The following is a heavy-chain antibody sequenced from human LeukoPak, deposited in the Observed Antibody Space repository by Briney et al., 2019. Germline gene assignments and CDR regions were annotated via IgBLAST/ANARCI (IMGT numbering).Heavy chain of an antibody. Sequence: GSLRLSCAASGFTFSSYAMHWVRQAPGKGLEWVAVISYDGSNKYYADSVKGRFTISRDNSKSTLYLQMNSLRAEDTAVYYCARDRRIQLWPTFDYWGQGTLVTVSS. CDR1: GFTFSSYA. CDR3: ARDRRIQLWPTFDY. J-gene: IGHJ4*02. V-gene: IGHV3-30*04. D-gene: IGHD5-18*01. CDR2: ISYDGSNK.